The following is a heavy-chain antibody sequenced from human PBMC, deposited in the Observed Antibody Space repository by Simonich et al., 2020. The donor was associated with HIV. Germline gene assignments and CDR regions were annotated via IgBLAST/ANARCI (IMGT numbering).Heavy chain of an antibody. CDR2: INRSGSA. D-gene: IGHD3-3*01. V-gene: IGHV4-34*01. J-gene: IGHJ4*02. CDR1: GGSFSGYY. Sequence: QVQLQQWGAGLLKPSETLSLTCAVYGGSFSGYYWSWIRQSPGKGLEWIGGINRSGSANYNPSIKSRVTIAVDTSKNQFSVKLSSVTVADTAVYYCARRTTAYYNFWSGYYFDYWGQGTQVTVSS. CDR3: ARRTTAYYNFWSGYYFDY.